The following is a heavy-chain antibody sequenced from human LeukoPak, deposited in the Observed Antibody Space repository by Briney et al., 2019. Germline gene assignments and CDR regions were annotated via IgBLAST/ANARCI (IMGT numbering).Heavy chain of an antibody. Sequence: GASVRVSCKASGYTFTSYGISWVRQAPGQGLEWMGWISAYNGNTNYAQKLQGRVTMTTDTSTSTAYMELRSLRSDDTAVFYCARAGLWFGESKNMDVWGQGTTVTVSS. V-gene: IGHV1-18*01. J-gene: IGHJ6*02. CDR2: ISAYNGNT. CDR1: GYTFTSYG. CDR3: ARAGLWFGESKNMDV. D-gene: IGHD3-10*01.